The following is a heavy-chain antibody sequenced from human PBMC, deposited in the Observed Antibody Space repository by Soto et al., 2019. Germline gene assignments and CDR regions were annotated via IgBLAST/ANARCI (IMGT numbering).Heavy chain of an antibody. CDR1: EFIFNNFA. V-gene: IGHV3-30*04. CDR3: LRSKTLPCGNCCYLFDY. J-gene: IGHJ4*02. D-gene: IGHD2-21*01. Sequence: PGGSLRLSCAASEFIFNNFAMNWVRQAQGKGLEWVALISYDGRHKNYADSVKGRITISRDNSKNILYLQMSALIAEDTAIYYCLRSKTLPCGNCCYLFDYWGQGTLVTVSS. CDR2: ISYDGRHK.